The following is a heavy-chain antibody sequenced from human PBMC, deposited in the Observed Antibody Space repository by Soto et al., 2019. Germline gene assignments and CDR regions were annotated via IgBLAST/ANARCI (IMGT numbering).Heavy chain of an antibody. J-gene: IGHJ4*02. D-gene: IGHD3-10*01. CDR2: IYHSGST. V-gene: IGHV4-30-2*01. CDR3: ARGHRDLVRGVIITGVYYFDY. Sequence: PSETLSLTFAVSGGSIGSGGYSWSCIRQPPVKGLELLGYIYHSGSTSYHPSLKSRVTISVDRSKNQFSLKLSSGPAADTAVYYWARGHRDLVRGVIITGVYYFDYWGQGTLVTVSS. CDR1: GGSIGSGGYS.